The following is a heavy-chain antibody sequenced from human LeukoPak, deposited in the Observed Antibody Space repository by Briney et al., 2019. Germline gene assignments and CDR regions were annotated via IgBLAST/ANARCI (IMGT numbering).Heavy chain of an antibody. V-gene: IGHV1-8*01. D-gene: IGHD1-26*01. J-gene: IGHJ4*02. Sequence: ASVKVSCKASGYTFTSYVINWVRQAAGQGLEWMGWMNPNSGNTVYAQKFQGRVTMTRNTSISTAYMKLSSLRSEDTAVYYCARGRVGALDYWGQGTLVTVSS. CDR3: ARGRVGALDY. CDR2: MNPNSGNT. CDR1: GYTFTSYV.